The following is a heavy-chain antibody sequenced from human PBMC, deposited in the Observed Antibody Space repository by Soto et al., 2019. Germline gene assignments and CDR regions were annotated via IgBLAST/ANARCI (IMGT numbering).Heavy chain of an antibody. V-gene: IGHV3-30*04. CDR2: LSYDGTNK. CDR1: GFTFKRYA. J-gene: IGHJ6*02. CDR3: ARDVSPFSGYEDYYYYGMDV. Sequence: GGALRPSWAAAGFTFKRYAIRWVRQAPGKGLGLVAVLSYDGTNKYYADSVKGRFTISRDNSKKTLYLQMNSLRAEDTAVYYCARDVSPFSGYEDYYYYGMDVWGQGTTATVSS. D-gene: IGHD5-12*01.